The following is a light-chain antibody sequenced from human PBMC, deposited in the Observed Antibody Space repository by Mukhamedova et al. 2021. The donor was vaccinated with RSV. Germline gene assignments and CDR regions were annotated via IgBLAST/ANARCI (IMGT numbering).Light chain of an antibody. Sequence: WYQRRVHGKAPKLLISAASTLQSGVPSRFSGSGSGTDFTLTINSLQAEDFATYYCQQFNTDPITFGQGTRLEIK. CDR2: AAS. J-gene: IGKJ5*01. V-gene: IGKV1-9*01. CDR3: QQFNTDPIT.